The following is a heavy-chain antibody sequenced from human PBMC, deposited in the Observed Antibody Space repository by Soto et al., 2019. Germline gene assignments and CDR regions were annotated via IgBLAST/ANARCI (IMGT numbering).Heavy chain of an antibody. V-gene: IGHV1-2*04. D-gene: IGHD5-18*01. Sequence: ASVKVSCKASGYTFTGYYMHWVRQAPGQGLEWMGWINPNSGGTNYAQKNQGWVTMTRDTSISTAYMEMSRLRSDDTAVYYCARDLSRVYKRRYYYYYGMDVWGQGTTVTVSS. J-gene: IGHJ6*02. CDR1: GYTFTGYY. CDR3: ARDLSRVYKRRYYYYYGMDV. CDR2: INPNSGGT.